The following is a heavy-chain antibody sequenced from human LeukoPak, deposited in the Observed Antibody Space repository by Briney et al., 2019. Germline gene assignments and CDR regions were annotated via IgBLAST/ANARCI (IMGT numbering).Heavy chain of an antibody. J-gene: IGHJ4*02. D-gene: IGHD1-26*01. CDR1: GFTFSAYW. V-gene: IGHV3-7*01. CDR3: ARESAMGATTGDF. Sequence: GESLRLSCAASGFTFSAYWMTWVRQAPGKGLAWVANIIEGGDLKYYVDSVKGRFTISRDNSKNTLYLQMNSLRAEDTAMYYCARESAMGATTGDFWGQGTLVTVSS. CDR2: IIEGGDLK.